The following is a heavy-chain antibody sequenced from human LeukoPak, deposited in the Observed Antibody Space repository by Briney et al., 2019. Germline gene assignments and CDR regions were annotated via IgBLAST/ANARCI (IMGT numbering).Heavy chain of an antibody. J-gene: IGHJ4*02. CDR2: IYYSGNM. D-gene: IGHD2-15*01. Sequence: SETLSLTCTVSGGSISDYYWNWIRQSPGKGLEWIGYIYYSGNMNYNPSLKSRVTTSVDTSKNQFSLKLYSVTAADTAVYYCARGNRDIVEEWGQGTLVTVSS. CDR3: ARGNRDIVEE. V-gene: IGHV4-59*01. CDR1: GGSISDYY.